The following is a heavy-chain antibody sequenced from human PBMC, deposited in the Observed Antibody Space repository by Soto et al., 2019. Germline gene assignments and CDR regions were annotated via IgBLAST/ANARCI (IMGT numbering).Heavy chain of an antibody. V-gene: IGHV4-31*03. J-gene: IGHJ4*02. Sequence: TSETLSLTCTVSGGSISSGGYYWSWIRQHPGKGLEWIGYIYYSGSTYYNPSLKSRVTISVDTSKNQFSLKLTSVTAADTAVYYCARATYYFDSSGYQTSFFDYWAQGTLVTVSS. CDR3: ARATYYFDSSGYQTSFFDY. CDR2: IYYSGST. CDR1: GGSISSGGYY. D-gene: IGHD3-22*01.